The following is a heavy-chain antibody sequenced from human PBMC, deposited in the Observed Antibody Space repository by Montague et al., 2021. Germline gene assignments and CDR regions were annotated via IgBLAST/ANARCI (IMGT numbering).Heavy chain of an antibody. D-gene: IGHD6-19*01. CDR3: ARHYSGWYSDFDY. V-gene: IGHV2-5*01. J-gene: IGHJ4*02. CDR2: IYWNDEK. Sequence: PALVKPTQTLTLTCNFSGFSLNTHAVGVGWIRQPPGKALEWLALIYWNDEKRYSPSLKSRLTITKDTSKNQVVLTMTNVDPVDTATYYCARHYSGWYSDFDYWSQGTLVTVSS. CDR1: GFSLNTHAVG.